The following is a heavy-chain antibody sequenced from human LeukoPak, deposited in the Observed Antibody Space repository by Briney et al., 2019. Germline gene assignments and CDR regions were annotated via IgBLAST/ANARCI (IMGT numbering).Heavy chain of an antibody. CDR2: INHSGST. J-gene: IGHJ4*02. Sequence: SETLSLTCTVSGYSISSGYYWGWIRQPPGKGLEWIGEINHSGSTNYNPSLKSRVTISVDTSKNQFSLKLSSVTAADTAVYYCARESFYGPFDYWGQGTLVTVSS. D-gene: IGHD4-17*01. CDR1: GYSISSGYY. V-gene: IGHV4-38-2*02. CDR3: ARESFYGPFDY.